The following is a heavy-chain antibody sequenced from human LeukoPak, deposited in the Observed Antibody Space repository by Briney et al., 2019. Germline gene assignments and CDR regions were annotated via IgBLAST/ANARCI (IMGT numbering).Heavy chain of an antibody. CDR3: ARTDRSFGVPFDY. CDR2: IYTSGST. CDR1: GGSISSGSYY. D-gene: IGHD3-3*01. V-gene: IGHV4-61*02. Sequence: SETLSLTCTVSGGSISSGSYYWSWIRQPAGKGLEWTGRIYTSGSTNYNPSLKSRVTISVDTSKNQFSLKLSSVTAADTAVYYCARTDRSFGVPFDYWGQGTLVTVSS. J-gene: IGHJ4*02.